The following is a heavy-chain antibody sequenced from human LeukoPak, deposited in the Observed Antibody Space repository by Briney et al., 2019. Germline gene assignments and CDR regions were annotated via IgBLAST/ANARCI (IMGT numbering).Heavy chain of an antibody. CDR1: GGTFSSYA. J-gene: IGHJ4*02. CDR2: IIPILGIA. D-gene: IGHD3-10*01. CDR3: ARDRYYGSGSYHNSLTGFDY. V-gene: IGHV1-69*04. Sequence: GASVKVSCKASGGTFSSYAVSWVRQAPGQGLEWMGRIIPILGIANYAQKFQGRVTITADKSTSTAYMELSSLRSEDTAVYYCARDRYYGSGSYHNSLTGFDYWGQGTLVTVSS.